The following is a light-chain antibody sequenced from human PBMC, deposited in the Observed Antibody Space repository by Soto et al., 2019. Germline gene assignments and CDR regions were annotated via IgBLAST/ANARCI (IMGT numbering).Light chain of an antibody. CDR1: SSNIGSNT. CDR2: TNN. V-gene: IGLV1-44*01. J-gene: IGLJ1*01. Sequence: QSVLTQPPSASGTAGRRGVISCSGSSSNIGSNTVNWYQQLPGTAPKLLIYTNNHRPSGVPDRFSGSKSGTSASLAISGLQSDDEADYYCAAWDDSLNGYVFATGTKVTVL. CDR3: AAWDDSLNGYV.